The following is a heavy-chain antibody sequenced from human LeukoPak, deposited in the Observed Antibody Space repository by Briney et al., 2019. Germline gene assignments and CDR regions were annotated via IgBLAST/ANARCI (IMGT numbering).Heavy chain of an antibody. J-gene: IGHJ4*02. CDR2: IYTNGGA. CDR3: AREPPGY. V-gene: IGHV4-61*02. Sequence: SQTLSLTCTVSGGSVTSGNYYWNWIRQPAGKGLEWIGRIYTNGGASYNPSLKSRVTIPIDASKNQFSLKLSSLTAADTAVYYCAREPPGYWGQGILVTVSS. CDR1: GGSVTSGNYY.